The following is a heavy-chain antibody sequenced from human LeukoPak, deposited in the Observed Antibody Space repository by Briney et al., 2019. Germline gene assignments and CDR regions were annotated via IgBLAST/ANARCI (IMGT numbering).Heavy chain of an antibody. CDR1: GFTFSSYA. V-gene: IGHV3-23*01. D-gene: IGHD6-13*01. CDR3: ARAAAGSFDY. Sequence: GGSLRLSCAASGFTFSSYAMSWVRQAPGKGLEWVSAISGSGGSTYYADSVKGRFTISRDNAKNSLYLQMNSLRAEDTAVYYCARAAAGSFDYWGQGTLVTVSS. CDR2: ISGSGGST. J-gene: IGHJ4*02.